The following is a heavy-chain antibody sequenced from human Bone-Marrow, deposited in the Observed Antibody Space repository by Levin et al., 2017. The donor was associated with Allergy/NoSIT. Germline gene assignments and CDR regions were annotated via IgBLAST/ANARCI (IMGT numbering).Heavy chain of an antibody. CDR1: GVSISSYY. J-gene: IGHJ4*02. D-gene: IGHD4-23*01. V-gene: IGHV4-59*01. CDR2: IYASGST. Sequence: SETLSLTCTVSGVSISSYYWTWIRQPPGKGLEWIGYIYASGSTHYNPSLKSRVTISEDTSKNQFSLRLRSVTAADTAVYYCARGYYGSNWANFGYWGQGALVTVSS. CDR3: ARGYYGSNWANFGY.